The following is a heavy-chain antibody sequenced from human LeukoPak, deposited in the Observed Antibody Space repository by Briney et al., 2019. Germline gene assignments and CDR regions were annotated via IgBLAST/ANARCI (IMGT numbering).Heavy chain of an antibody. D-gene: IGHD2-21*02. CDR2: IKQDGGEK. Sequence: GGSLRLSCAASEFAFSSYWMSWVRQAPGKGLEWVANIKQDGGEKYYVDSVKGRFTISRDNAKNSLYLQMNSLRAEDTAVYFCASGRVVTAIYAFDIWGQGTMVTVSS. V-gene: IGHV3-7*01. CDR3: ASGRVVTAIYAFDI. CDR1: EFAFSSYW. J-gene: IGHJ3*02.